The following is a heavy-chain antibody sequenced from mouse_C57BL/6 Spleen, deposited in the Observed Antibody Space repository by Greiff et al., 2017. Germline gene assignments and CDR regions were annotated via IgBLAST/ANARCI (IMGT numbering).Heavy chain of an antibody. V-gene: IGHV1-47*01. CDR3: ARRGGTPDYFDY. CDR1: GYTFTTYS. Sequence: QVQLQQSGAELVKPGASVKMSCKASGYTFTTYSIEWMKQNHGKSLEWIGNFHPYNDDTKYNEKFKGKATLTVEKSSSTVYVELSRLKSDDSAVXSCARRGGTPDYFDYWGQGTTLTVSS. D-gene: IGHD2-14*01. J-gene: IGHJ2*01. CDR2: FHPYNDDT.